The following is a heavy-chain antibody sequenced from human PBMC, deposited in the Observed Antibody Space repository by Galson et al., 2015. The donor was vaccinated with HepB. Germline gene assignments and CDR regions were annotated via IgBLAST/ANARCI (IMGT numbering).Heavy chain of an antibody. CDR2: IYHTGGT. V-gene: IGHV4-30-2*01. J-gene: IGHJ4*02. CDR1: GGSINNGDYS. D-gene: IGHD6-6*01. CDR3: ARGGSSSDGSYYFDY. Sequence: TLSLTCAVSGGSINNGDYSWSWVRQPPGKGLEWIGNIYHTGGTYYNPSFKSRVTISVDRSKNQFSLKLSSVTAADTAVYYCARGGSSSDGSYYFDYWGQGTLVTVSS.